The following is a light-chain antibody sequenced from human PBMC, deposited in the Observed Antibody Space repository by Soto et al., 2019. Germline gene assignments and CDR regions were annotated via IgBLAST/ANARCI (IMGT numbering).Light chain of an antibody. CDR2: AAS. J-gene: IGKJ5*01. V-gene: IGKV1-6*01. CDR3: QQLFDSPIT. Sequence: AIQMTQSPSSLSASVGARVTITCRASQGIRNDLGWYQQKPGKAPKLLIYAASSLQSGVPPRFSGSGSGTDFTLTISSLQPEDFATYYCQQLFDSPITFGQGTRLEIK. CDR1: QGIRND.